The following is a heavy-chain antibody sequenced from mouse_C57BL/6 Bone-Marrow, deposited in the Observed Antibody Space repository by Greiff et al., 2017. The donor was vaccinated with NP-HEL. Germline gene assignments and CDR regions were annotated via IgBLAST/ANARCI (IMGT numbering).Heavy chain of an antibody. D-gene: IGHD4-1*01. CDR1: GFSLTSYG. Sequence: VQLQQSGPGLVQPSQSLSITCTVSGFSLTSYGVHWVRQSPGKGLEWLGVIWRGGSTDYNSAFMSRLSSTKDNSKSQVFFKMNSLQADDTAIYYCAAKLGLYYAMDYWGQGTSVTVSS. CDR2: IWRGGST. V-gene: IGHV2-5*01. CDR3: AAKLGLYYAMDY. J-gene: IGHJ4*01.